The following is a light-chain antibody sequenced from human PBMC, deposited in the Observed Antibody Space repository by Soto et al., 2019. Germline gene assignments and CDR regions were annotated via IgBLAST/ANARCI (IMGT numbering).Light chain of an antibody. CDR1: QSVSTN. V-gene: IGKV3-15*01. J-gene: IGKJ2*01. CDR2: GAS. CDR3: QQYNNWLYT. Sequence: EIVLTQSPATLSLSPGQRATLSCRASQSVSTNLAWYQQKPGQAPRLLICGASTRAIGIPARFSGSGSGTDFTLTISSLQSEDFAVYYCQQYNNWLYTFGQGTKVEIK.